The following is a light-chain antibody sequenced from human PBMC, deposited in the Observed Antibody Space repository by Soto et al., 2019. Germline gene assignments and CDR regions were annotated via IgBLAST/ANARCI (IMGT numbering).Light chain of an antibody. Sequence: EIVLTQSPGTLSLSPGERATLSCRASQSISTTFLVCYQQRPGQAPRLLIYGASTRATGIPDRFSGSGSGTDFTLTISRLEPEDFAVYYCQQYGSPITFGQGTRLEIK. CDR3: QQYGSPIT. J-gene: IGKJ5*01. CDR2: GAS. V-gene: IGKV3-20*01. CDR1: QSISTTF.